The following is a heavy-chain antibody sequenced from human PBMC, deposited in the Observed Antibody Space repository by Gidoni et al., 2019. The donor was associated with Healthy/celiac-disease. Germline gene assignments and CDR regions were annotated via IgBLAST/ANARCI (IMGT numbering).Heavy chain of an antibody. D-gene: IGHD3-22*01. Sequence: QVQLVQSGAAVKKPGSSVKVSCKASGGTFSSYAISGVRQAPGQGLEWMGGIIPIFGTANYAQKFQGRVTITADKSTSTAYMELSSLRSEDTAVYYRARDQYYYDSSGLGDAFDIWGQGTMVTVSS. CDR2: IIPIFGTA. CDR1: GGTFSSYA. V-gene: IGHV1-69*06. J-gene: IGHJ3*02. CDR3: ARDQYYYDSSGLGDAFDI.